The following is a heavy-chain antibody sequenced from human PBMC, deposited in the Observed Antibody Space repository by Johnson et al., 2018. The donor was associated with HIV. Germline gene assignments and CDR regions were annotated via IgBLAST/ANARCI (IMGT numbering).Heavy chain of an antibody. J-gene: IGHJ3*02. CDR1: GINFDNYG. Sequence: VQLVESGGGVVRPGGSLRLSCAASGINFDNYGMSWVRQAPGKGLEWVSGISWNSGSIGYADSVKGRFTISRDNSKNSLYLEMNSLRAEDTALYYCAKGYSSTWHDAFNIWGQGTMVTVSS. CDR3: AKGYSSTWHDAFNI. D-gene: IGHD6-13*01. V-gene: IGHV3-20*04. CDR2: ISWNSGSI.